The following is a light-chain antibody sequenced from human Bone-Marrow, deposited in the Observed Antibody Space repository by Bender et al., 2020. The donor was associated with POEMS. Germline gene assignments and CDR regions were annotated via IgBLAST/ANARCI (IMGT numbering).Light chain of an antibody. CDR3: QTWDSSTGYV. V-gene: IGLV3-21*02. CDR1: NIGSYS. CDR2: DDN. Sequence: SYVLTQPPSVSVAPGQTARITCGGDNIGSYSVHWYQQKPGQAPVLVVYDDNARPSGIPERFSGSNSGNTATLTISGTQAMDEADYYCQTWDSSTGYVFGSGTKVTVL. J-gene: IGLJ1*01.